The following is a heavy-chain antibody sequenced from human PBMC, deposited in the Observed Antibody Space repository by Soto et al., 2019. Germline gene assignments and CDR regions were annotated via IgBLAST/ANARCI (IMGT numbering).Heavy chain of an antibody. D-gene: IGHD4-17*01. CDR3: ARAYGSYFDY. Sequence: SETLSLTCTVSGGSISSYYWSWIRQPPGKGLEWIGYIYYSGSTNYNPSLKSRVTISVDTSKNQFSLKLSSVTAADTAVYYCARAYGSYFDYWGQGNLVTVSS. J-gene: IGHJ4*02. CDR1: GGSISSYY. CDR2: IYYSGST. V-gene: IGHV4-59*01.